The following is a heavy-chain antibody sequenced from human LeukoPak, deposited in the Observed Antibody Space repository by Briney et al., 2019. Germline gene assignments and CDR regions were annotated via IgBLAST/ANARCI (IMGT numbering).Heavy chain of an antibody. Sequence: GASVKVSCKASGGTFSSYTISWVRQAPGQGLEWMGRIIPILGIANYAQKFQGRVTITADKSTSTAYMELSSLRSEDTAVYYCARLYCSGGSCYSDYWGQGTLVTVSS. CDR2: IIPILGIA. CDR1: GGTFSSYT. CDR3: ARLYCSGGSCYSDY. J-gene: IGHJ4*02. V-gene: IGHV1-69*02. D-gene: IGHD2-15*01.